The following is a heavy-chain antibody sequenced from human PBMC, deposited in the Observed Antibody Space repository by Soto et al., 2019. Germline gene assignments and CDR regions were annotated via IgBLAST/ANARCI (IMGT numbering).Heavy chain of an antibody. CDR3: ALSKGYCTNGVCYFDY. V-gene: IGHV2-5*02. CDR2: IYWDDDK. D-gene: IGHD2-8*01. CDR1: GLSLSTSGVG. Sequence: QITLKESGPTLVKPTQTLTLTCTFSGLSLSTSGVGVGWIRQPPGKALEWLALIYWDDDKRYTPSLRSRLTITKDTSKNQVVPTMTNMDPVDTATYYCALSKGYCTNGVCYFDYWGQGTLVTVSS. J-gene: IGHJ4*02.